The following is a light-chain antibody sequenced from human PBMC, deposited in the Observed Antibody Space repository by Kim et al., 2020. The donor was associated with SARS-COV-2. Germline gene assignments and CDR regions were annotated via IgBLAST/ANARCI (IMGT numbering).Light chain of an antibody. Sequence: GQSVTISCTGTSRDVGAYNYVSWFQQHPGKAPKLIIYEVTKRPSGVPDRFSGSKSGNTASLTVSGLQAEDEADYHCSSYGGSHNFVFGGGTQLTVL. CDR2: EVT. V-gene: IGLV2-8*01. J-gene: IGLJ2*01. CDR3: SSYGGSHNFV. CDR1: SRDVGAYNY.